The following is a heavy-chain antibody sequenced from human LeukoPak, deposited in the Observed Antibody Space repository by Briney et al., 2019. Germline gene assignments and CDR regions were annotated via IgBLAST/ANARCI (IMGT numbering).Heavy chain of an antibody. D-gene: IGHD1-26*01. Sequence: GGSLRLSCAASGFTFSSYAMSWVRQAPGKGLEWVSAISGSGGSTYYADSVKGRFTISRDNSKNTLYLQMNSLRAEDTAVYYCAKDPSGSYYIDNYYGMDVWGQGTTVTVSS. CDR1: GFTFSSYA. J-gene: IGHJ6*02. CDR2: ISGSGGST. V-gene: IGHV3-23*01. CDR3: AKDPSGSYYIDNYYGMDV.